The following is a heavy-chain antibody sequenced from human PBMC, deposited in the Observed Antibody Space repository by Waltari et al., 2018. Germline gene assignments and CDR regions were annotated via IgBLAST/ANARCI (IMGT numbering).Heavy chain of an antibody. V-gene: IGHV3-9*03. Sequence: EVQLVESGGGLVQPGRSLRLSCAASGFTFDDYAMHWVRQAPGKGRGWVSGISWNSGSIGYADSVKGRFTISRDNAKNSLYLQMNSLRAEDMALYYCAKGGTYDFWSGRFDPWGQGTLVTVSS. CDR3: AKGGTYDFWSGRFDP. D-gene: IGHD3-3*01. CDR1: GFTFDDYA. CDR2: ISWNSGSI. J-gene: IGHJ5*02.